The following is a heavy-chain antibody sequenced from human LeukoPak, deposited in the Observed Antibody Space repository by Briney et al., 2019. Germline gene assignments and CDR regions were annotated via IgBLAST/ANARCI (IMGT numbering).Heavy chain of an antibody. J-gene: IGHJ4*02. CDR2: ISYDGSEK. Sequence: PGGSLRLSCAASGFTFSNYAMHWVRQAPGKGLEGLEWVADISYDGSEKYYADSVRGRFTISRDNSKNTLYLQMNNLRAEDTAVYYCAREYSGGSSSLDYWGQGTLVTVSS. CDR3: AREYSGGSSSLDY. V-gene: IGHV3-30-3*01. CDR1: GFTFSNYA. D-gene: IGHD1-26*01.